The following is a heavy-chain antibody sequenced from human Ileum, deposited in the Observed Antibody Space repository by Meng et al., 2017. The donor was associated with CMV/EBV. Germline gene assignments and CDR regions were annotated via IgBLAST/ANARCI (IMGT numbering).Heavy chain of an antibody. J-gene: IGHJ6*02. CDR2: ISSRSTYI. D-gene: IGHD2-2*01. CDR3: ARDGSPYSTTWYNHYGMDV. CDR1: GFTFSHYS. V-gene: IGHV3-21*01. Sequence: GESLKISCAASGFTFSHYSMNWVRQAPGKRLEWVSSISSRSTYIYYEDSLEGRFNISRDNAKNSLYLQMDSLRAEDTAVYYCARDGSPYSTTWYNHYGMDVWGQGTTVTVSS.